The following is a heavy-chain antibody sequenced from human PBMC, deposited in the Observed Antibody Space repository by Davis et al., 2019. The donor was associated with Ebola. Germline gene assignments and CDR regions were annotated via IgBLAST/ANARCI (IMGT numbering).Heavy chain of an antibody. J-gene: IGHJ5*02. CDR1: GFTFSNAW. CDR2: IKSKTDGGTT. CDR3: AKGDLGGFDP. V-gene: IGHV3-15*01. Sequence: GESLKISCAASGFTFSNAWMSWVRQAPGKGLEWVGRIKSKTDGGTTDYAAPVKGRFTISRDDSKNTLYLQMNSLRAEDTAVYYCAKGDLGGFDPWGQGTLVTVSS. D-gene: IGHD1-26*01.